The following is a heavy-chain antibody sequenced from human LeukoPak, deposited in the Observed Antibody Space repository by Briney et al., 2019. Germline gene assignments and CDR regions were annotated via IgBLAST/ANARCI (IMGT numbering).Heavy chain of an antibody. V-gene: IGHV4-59*08. Sequence: SETLSLTCTVSGGSISTYYWSWIRQPPGKGLEWIGYIYYSGSTNYNPSLKSRVTMSVDTARNQFSLKLTSVTAADTAVYYCVRSEIDDYSRYWGRGMLVIVSS. D-gene: IGHD4-11*01. CDR2: IYYSGST. J-gene: IGHJ4*02. CDR1: GGSISTYY. CDR3: VRSEIDDYSRY.